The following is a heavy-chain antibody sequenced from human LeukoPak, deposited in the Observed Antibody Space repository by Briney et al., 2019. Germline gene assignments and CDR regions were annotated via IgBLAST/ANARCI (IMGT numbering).Heavy chain of an antibody. J-gene: IGHJ4*02. CDR3: ARDFYDSSGAEGY. CDR2: ITWNGGST. V-gene: IGHV3-43*01. D-gene: IGHD3-22*01. Sequence: GGSLRLSCAASGFTFDDYAMHWVRQAPGKGLEWVSLITWNGGSTYYADSVRGRFTISRDNSRNFLYLQMNSLRTEDTALYYCARDFYDSSGAEGYWGQGTLVTVSS. CDR1: GFTFDDYA.